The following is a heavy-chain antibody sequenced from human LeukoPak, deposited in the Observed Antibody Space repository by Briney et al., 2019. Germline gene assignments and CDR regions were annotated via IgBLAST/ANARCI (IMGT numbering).Heavy chain of an antibody. CDR3: ARARSLGYMDV. CDR2: IHHSGST. J-gene: IGHJ6*03. Sequence: SQTLSLTYAVSGGSISSSNWWSWVRQSPGKGLEWIGEIHHSGSTNYNPSLKRRVTILVDKSKNQFPLKLSTVTAADTAVYYCARARSLGYMDVWGKGTTVTVSS. CDR1: GGSISSSNW. D-gene: IGHD6-13*01. V-gene: IGHV4-4*02.